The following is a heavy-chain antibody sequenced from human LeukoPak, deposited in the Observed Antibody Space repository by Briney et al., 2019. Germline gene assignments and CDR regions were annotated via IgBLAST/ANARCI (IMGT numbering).Heavy chain of an antibody. Sequence: SETLSLTCTVSGYSISSGYYWGWLRPPPGKGLEWIGSIYHSGSTYYNPSLKSRVTISVDTSKNQFSLKLSSVTAADTAVYYCATAPSEGYCSGGSCYSGVWYYFDYWGLGTLVTVSS. CDR3: ATAPSEGYCSGGSCYSGVWYYFDY. CDR1: GYSISSGYY. D-gene: IGHD2-15*01. V-gene: IGHV4-38-2*02. J-gene: IGHJ4*02. CDR2: IYHSGST.